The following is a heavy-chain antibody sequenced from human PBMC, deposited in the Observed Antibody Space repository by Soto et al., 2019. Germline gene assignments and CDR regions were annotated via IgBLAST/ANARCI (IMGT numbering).Heavy chain of an antibody. CDR2: IYYSGST. V-gene: IGHV4-31*03. Sequence: SETLSLTCTVSGGSISSGGYYWSWIRQHPGKGLEWIGYIYYSGSTYYNPSLKSRVTISVDTSKNQFSLKLSSVTAADTAVYYFAIYCSWSYYPTTFAYWGQGTLVTXSS. J-gene: IGHJ4*02. CDR1: GGSISSGGYY. CDR3: AIYCSWSYYPTTFAY. D-gene: IGHD3-10*01.